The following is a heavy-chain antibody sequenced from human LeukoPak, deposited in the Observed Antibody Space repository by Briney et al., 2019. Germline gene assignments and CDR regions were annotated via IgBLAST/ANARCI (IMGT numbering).Heavy chain of an antibody. J-gene: IGHJ5*02. Sequence: SETLSLTCTVSGDSISSGGYSWSWIRQPPGKGLEWIGYIYHVGYISQSGNIYQNPSLKSRVTISLDTSRNQFSLKLSSVTAADTAVYYCARSPLAFYDSSGYPRVWFDPWGQGTLVTVSS. CDR3: ARSPLAFYDSSGYPRVWFDP. D-gene: IGHD3-22*01. CDR2: VGYISQSGNI. CDR1: GDSISSGGYS. V-gene: IGHV4-30-4*07.